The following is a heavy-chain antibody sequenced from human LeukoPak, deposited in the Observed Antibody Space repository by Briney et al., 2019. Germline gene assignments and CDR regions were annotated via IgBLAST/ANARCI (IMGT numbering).Heavy chain of an antibody. J-gene: IGHJ4*02. CDR2: IIPIFGTA. CDR1: GGTFSSYA. CDR3: ARGPSYYYDSSGYSI. Sequence: GSSAKVSCKDSGGTFSSYAISWVRQAPGQGLEWMGGIIPIFGTANYAQKFQGRVTTTADESTSTAYMELSSLRSEDTAVYYCARGPSYYYDSSGYSIWGQGTLVTVSS. D-gene: IGHD3-22*01. V-gene: IGHV1-69*01.